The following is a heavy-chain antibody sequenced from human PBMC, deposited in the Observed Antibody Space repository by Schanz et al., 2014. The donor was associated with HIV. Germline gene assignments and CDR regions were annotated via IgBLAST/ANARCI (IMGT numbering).Heavy chain of an antibody. CDR2: MRGSDDST. Sequence: EVLLVESGGGLVKPGGSLRLSCAASGFTFSTYAMSWVRQAPGKGLEWVSGMRGSDDSTFYADSVKGRFTISRDNSKNTLYFQMNSLRAEDTAIYYCAKTSYGWYFDYWGQGTLVTVSS. J-gene: IGHJ4*02. V-gene: IGHV3-23*04. CDR3: AKTSYGWYFDY. CDR1: GFTFSTYA. D-gene: IGHD6-19*01.